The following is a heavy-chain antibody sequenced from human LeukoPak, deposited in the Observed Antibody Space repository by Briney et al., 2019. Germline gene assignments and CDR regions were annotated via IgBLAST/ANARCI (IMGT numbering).Heavy chain of an antibody. V-gene: IGHV4-59*11. CDR3: ARASFGDYSAEYFHH. CDR1: GGSISSHY. J-gene: IGHJ1*01. CDR2: IYSSATT. Sequence: SETLSLTCTVSGGSISSHYWSWIRQPPGRGLEWIGYIYSSATTNYNPSLKSRVTISVDTSKNQFSLKLNSVTAADTAVYYCARASFGDYSAEYFHHWGQGTLVTVSS. D-gene: IGHD4-17*01.